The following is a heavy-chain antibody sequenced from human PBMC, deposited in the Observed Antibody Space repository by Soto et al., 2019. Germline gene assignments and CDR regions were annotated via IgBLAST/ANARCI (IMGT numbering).Heavy chain of an antibody. CDR2: ISGSGGST. V-gene: IGHV3-23*01. CDR3: AKGYNWNYYYYYMDV. J-gene: IGHJ6*03. D-gene: IGHD1-20*01. Sequence: PGGSLRLSCAASGFTFSSYAMSWVRQAPGKGLEWVSAISGSGGSTYYADSVKGRFTISRDNSKNTLYLQMNSLRAEDTAVYYCAKGYNWNYYYYYMDVWGKGTTVTVSS. CDR1: GFTFSSYA.